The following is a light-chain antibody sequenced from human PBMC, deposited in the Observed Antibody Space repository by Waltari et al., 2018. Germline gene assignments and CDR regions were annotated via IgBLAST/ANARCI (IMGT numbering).Light chain of an antibody. CDR2: DVS. Sequence: QSALTQPASVSGSPGQSVPTFCAGPSNDVGGYNSVSWYQEHPGQAPRVIIYDVSDRPSGVSDRFSGSKSGNTASLTISGLQAEDEADYYCSSQSSNDVVLFGGGTKLTVL. V-gene: IGLV2-14*01. J-gene: IGLJ2*01. CDR3: SSQSSNDVVL. CDR1: SNDVGGYNS.